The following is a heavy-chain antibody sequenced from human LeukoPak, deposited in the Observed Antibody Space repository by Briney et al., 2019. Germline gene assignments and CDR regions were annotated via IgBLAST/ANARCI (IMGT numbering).Heavy chain of an antibody. V-gene: IGHV3-23*01. CDR2: ISISGENT. Sequence: GGSLRLSCAASGFTFSNYAMSWVRQAPGKGLEWVSSISISGENTYYADSVKGRFTISRDNSRNTLYLQMNSLRAEDTAVYYCARENVGATDYWGQGTLVTVSS. J-gene: IGHJ4*02. D-gene: IGHD1-26*01. CDR1: GFTFSNYA. CDR3: ARENVGATDY.